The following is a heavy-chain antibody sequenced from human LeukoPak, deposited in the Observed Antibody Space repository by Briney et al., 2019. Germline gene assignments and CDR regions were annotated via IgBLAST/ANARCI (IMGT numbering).Heavy chain of an antibody. D-gene: IGHD2-15*01. CDR1: GYTFTGYY. Sequence: ASVKVSCKASGYTFTGYYMHWVRQAPGQGLEWMGRINPNSGGTNYAQKFQGRVTMTRDTSISTAYMELSRLRSDDTAVYYCAQTEGYCSGGSCYARDYWGQGTLVTVSP. J-gene: IGHJ4*02. CDR2: INPNSGGT. V-gene: IGHV1-2*06. CDR3: AQTEGYCSGGSCYARDY.